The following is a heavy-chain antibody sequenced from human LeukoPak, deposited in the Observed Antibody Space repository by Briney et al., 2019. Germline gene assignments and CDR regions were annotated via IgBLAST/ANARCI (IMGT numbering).Heavy chain of an antibody. D-gene: IGHD6-19*01. CDR2: ISGSGDNT. CDR3: AKGLGSGWYLFEY. J-gene: IGHJ4*02. V-gene: IGHV3-23*01. CDR1: GFTFSSYA. Sequence: GGSLRLSCAASGFTFSSYAMSWVRQAPGKGLEWVSGISGSGDNTYYADSVKGRFTISRDNSKNTLYVQVNSLRAEDTAVYYCAKGLGSGWYLFEYWGQGTLVTVSS.